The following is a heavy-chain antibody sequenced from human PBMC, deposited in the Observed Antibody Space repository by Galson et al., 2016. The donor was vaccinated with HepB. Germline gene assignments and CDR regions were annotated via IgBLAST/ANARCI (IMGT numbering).Heavy chain of an antibody. CDR2: ISGNGGET. D-gene: IGHD2-21*01. CDR3: AKGGHYSPFDP. Sequence: SLRLSCAASGFTFSHSALTWIRQAPGKGLEWASTISGNGGETFYADSVRGRFTISRDKSWNTLSLQMNSLRAEDTALYYCAKGGHYSPFDPWGQGTLVTVSS. CDR1: GFTFSHSA. J-gene: IGHJ5*02. V-gene: IGHV3-23*01.